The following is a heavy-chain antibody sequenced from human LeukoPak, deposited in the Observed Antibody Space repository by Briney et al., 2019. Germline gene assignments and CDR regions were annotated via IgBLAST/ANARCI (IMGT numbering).Heavy chain of an antibody. CDR2: ISYDGSTK. V-gene: IGHV3-30*03. CDR3: AREDGYNYPKPFDY. Sequence: PGGSLRLSCASSGFTFSSYGMHWVRQAPGKGLEWVAVISYDGSTKYYADSVKGRFTISRDNSKNTLYLQMNSLRAEDTAVYYCAREDGYNYPKPFDYWGQGTLVTVSS. CDR1: GFTFSSYG. D-gene: IGHD5-24*01. J-gene: IGHJ4*02.